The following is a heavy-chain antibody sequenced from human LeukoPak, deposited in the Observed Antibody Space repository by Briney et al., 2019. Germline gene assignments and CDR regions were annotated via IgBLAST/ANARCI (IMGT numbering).Heavy chain of an antibody. CDR2: IKQDGSEK. CDR3: ARGSHSNKPSYYYMDV. CDR1: GFTFSSYW. D-gene: IGHD1-14*01. V-gene: IGHV3-7*01. J-gene: IGHJ6*03. Sequence: GGSLRLSCAASGFTFSSYWMSWVRQAPGKGLEWVANIKQDGSEKYYVDSVKGRFTISRDNAKNSLYLQMNSLRAEDTAVYYCARGSHSNKPSYYYMDVWGKGTTVTVSS.